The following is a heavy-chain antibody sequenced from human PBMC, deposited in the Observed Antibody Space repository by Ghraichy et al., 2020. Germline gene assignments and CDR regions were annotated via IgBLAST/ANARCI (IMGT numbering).Heavy chain of an antibody. CDR3: ARDLWSQNIPQIRKFGQTFDY. CDR1: GFIFSSYT. J-gene: IGHJ4*02. Sequence: GGSLRLSCAASGFIFSSYTMHWVRQPPGKGLEWVALISFDGGTTYYADSVKGRFTISRDNSKNTLYLQMNSLRGDDTAVYYCARDLWSQNIPQIRKFGQTFDYWGQGNLVTVSS. V-gene: IGHV3-30*01. CDR2: ISFDGGTT. D-gene: IGHD2/OR15-2a*01.